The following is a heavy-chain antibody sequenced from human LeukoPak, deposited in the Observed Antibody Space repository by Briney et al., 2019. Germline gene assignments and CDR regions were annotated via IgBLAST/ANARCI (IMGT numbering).Heavy chain of an antibody. CDR3: AKYSGSGSYYYYYYMDV. Sequence: GGSLRLSCAAPGFAFSSYAMSWVRQAPGKGLEWVSAISGSGGSTYYADSVKGRFTISRDNSKNTLYLQMNSLRAEDTAVYYCAKYSGSGSYYYYYYMDVWGKGTTVTVSS. CDR2: ISGSGGST. D-gene: IGHD3-10*01. CDR1: GFAFSSYA. J-gene: IGHJ6*03. V-gene: IGHV3-23*01.